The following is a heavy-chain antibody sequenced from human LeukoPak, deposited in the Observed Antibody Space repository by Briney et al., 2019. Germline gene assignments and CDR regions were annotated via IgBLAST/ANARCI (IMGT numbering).Heavy chain of an antibody. CDR3: ARGIQLWFQDY. V-gene: IGHV4-34*01. CDR2: INHSGST. D-gene: IGHD5-18*01. Sequence: SETLSLTCAVYGGSFSVYYWSWIRQPPGKGLEWIGEINHSGSTNYNPSLKSRVTISVDTSKNQFSLKLSSVTAADTAVYYCARGIQLWFQDYWGQGTLVTVSS. J-gene: IGHJ4*02. CDR1: GGSFSVYY.